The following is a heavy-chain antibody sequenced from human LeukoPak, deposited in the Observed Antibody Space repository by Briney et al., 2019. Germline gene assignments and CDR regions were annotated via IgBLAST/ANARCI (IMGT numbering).Heavy chain of an antibody. J-gene: IGHJ4*02. CDR1: GITLSNYG. V-gene: IGHV3-23*01. CDR3: AKRGVVIRVILVGFHKEAYYFDS. D-gene: IGHD3-22*01. CDR2: ISDSGGSR. Sequence: GGSLRLSCAVSGITLSNYGMSWVRQAPGKGLEWVAGISDSGGSRNYADSVKGRFTISRDNPKNTLYLQMNSLRAEDTAVYFCAKRGVVIRVILVGFHKEAYYFDSWGQGALVTVSS.